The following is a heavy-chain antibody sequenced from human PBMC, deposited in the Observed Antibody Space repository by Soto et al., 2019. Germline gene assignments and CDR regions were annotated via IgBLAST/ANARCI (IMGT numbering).Heavy chain of an antibody. Sequence: GGSLRLSCAASGFTFSSYWMHWVRQAPGKGLVWVSRINSDGSTTTYADSVKGRFTISRDNAKNTLYLQMNSLRAEDTAVYYCVRVPTGGYAFSLDDYWGQGTPVTVSS. V-gene: IGHV3-74*01. CDR2: INSDGSTT. CDR3: VRVPTGGYAFSLDDY. CDR1: GFTFSSYW. D-gene: IGHD5-12*01. J-gene: IGHJ4*02.